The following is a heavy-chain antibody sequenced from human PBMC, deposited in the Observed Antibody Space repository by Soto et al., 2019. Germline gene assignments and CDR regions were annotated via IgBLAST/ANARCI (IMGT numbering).Heavy chain of an antibody. CDR2: IYPGDSDT. V-gene: IGHV5-51*01. CDR3: ARTRSFTLGFYYDGMDV. CDR1: GYSFASYW. J-gene: IGHJ6*02. Sequence: GESRKISCQGSGYSFASYWIGRGRQMPRKDLEWMGIIYPGDSDTRYSPSFQGQVTISADKSLRTAYLQWTSLKASDTALYYCARTRSFTLGFYYDGMDVWGQGTTVTVS. D-gene: IGHD6-6*01.